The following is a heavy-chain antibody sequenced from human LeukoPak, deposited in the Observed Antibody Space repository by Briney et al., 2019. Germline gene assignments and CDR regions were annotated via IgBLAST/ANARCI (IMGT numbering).Heavy chain of an antibody. J-gene: IGHJ6*03. CDR3: AREAHDYRYYYYMDV. CDR2: IYASGST. Sequence: SETLSLTCTVSGGSISSGSYYWSWIRQPAGKGLEWIGRIYASGSTNYNPSLKSRVTISVDTSKNQFSLKLSSVTAADTAVYYCAREAHDYRYYYYMDVWGKGTMVTVSS. V-gene: IGHV4-61*02. D-gene: IGHD4-11*01. CDR1: GGSISSGSYY.